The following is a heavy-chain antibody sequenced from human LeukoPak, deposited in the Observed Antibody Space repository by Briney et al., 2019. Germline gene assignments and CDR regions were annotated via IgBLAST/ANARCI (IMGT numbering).Heavy chain of an antibody. D-gene: IGHD3-10*01. V-gene: IGHV3-15*01. J-gene: IGHJ4*02. Sequence: PGGSLRLSCAASKFTFSNAWMSWVRQAPGKGLEWVGRIYSKTDGGTIDYAAPVKDRFTISRDDSKNTLYLQMNSLKTEDTAVYYCTTDWAPTRTSGRPFDYWSQGTLVTVSS. CDR3: TTDWAPTRTSGRPFDY. CDR1: KFTFSNAW. CDR2: IYSKTDGGTI.